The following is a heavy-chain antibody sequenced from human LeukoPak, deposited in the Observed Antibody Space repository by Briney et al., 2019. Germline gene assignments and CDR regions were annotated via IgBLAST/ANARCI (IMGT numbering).Heavy chain of an antibody. CDR1: RGTFSSYG. CDR3: ARGELGDSSGFSFFDY. D-gene: IGHD3-22*01. CDR2: VIAIFGRV. V-gene: IGHV1-69*05. J-gene: IGHJ4*02. Sequence: ASVKVSCKASRGTFSSYGISWVRQAPGQGLEWMGGVIAIFGRVKYGQKFQGRATITTDESTSTAYMEPSSLTSEDTGVYYCARGELGDSSGFSFFDYWGQGTLVTVSS.